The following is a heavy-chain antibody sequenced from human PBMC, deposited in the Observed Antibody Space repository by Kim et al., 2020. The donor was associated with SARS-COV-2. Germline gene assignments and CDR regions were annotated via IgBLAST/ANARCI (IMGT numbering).Heavy chain of an antibody. V-gene: IGHV3-11*06. D-gene: IGHD2-15*01. CDR3: ASPVVVAPTGAEVY. Sequence: ADSVRGRCTISRDNAKNSLYRQMNSLRAEDTAVYYCASPVVVAPTGAEVYWGQGTLVTVSS. J-gene: IGHJ4*02.